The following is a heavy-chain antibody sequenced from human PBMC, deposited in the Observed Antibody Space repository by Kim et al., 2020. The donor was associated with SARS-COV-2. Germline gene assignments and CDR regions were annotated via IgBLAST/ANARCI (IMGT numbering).Heavy chain of an antibody. CDR2: INTSGGST. CDR3: ARSYIASRGLTADS. Sequence: ASVKVSCKSSGYTFISHYLHWVRQAPGQGLEWMGIINTSGGSTKYAQKIEDRITLTSDTSTSTVYLELNSLTSDDTGKYYCARSYIASRGLTADSWGQGT. J-gene: IGHJ4*02. CDR1: GYTFISHY. V-gene: IGHV1-46*03. D-gene: IGHD3-10*01.